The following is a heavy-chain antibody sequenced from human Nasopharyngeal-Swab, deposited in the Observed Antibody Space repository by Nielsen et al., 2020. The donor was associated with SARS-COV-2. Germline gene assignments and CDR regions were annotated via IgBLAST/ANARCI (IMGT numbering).Heavy chain of an antibody. CDR1: GFTFSSYG. V-gene: IGHV3-33*01. D-gene: IGHD3-9*01. CDR3: ARVYYDILTGYYYDAFDI. J-gene: IGHJ3*02. CDR2: IWYDGSNK. Sequence: GGSLRLSCAASGFTFSSYGMHWVRQAPGKGLEWVAVIWYDGSNKYYADSVKGRFTISRDNSKNTLYLQMNSLRAEDTAVYYCARVYYDILTGYYYDAFDIWGQGTTVTVSS.